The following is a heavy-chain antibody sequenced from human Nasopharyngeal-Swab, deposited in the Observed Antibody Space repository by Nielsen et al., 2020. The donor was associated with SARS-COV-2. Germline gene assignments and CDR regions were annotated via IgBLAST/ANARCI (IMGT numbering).Heavy chain of an antibody. D-gene: IGHD3-22*01. V-gene: IGHV3-74*01. Sequence: GSLKISCAASGFTFSSYWMHWVRQAPGKGLVWVSRINSDGSSTSYADSVKGRFTISRDNAKNTLYLQVNSLRAEDTAVYYCARVRYESSGYFYGMDVWGQGTTVTVSS. J-gene: IGHJ6*02. CDR2: INSDGSST. CDR1: GFTFSSYW. CDR3: ARVRYESSGYFYGMDV.